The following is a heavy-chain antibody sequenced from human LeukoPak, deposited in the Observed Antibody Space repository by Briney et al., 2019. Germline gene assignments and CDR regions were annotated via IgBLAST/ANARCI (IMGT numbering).Heavy chain of an antibody. D-gene: IGHD3-3*01. CDR3: ASMDTYYDLCGGYLQYYYYCMDV. CDR1: GYTFTSYD. CDR2: MNPNSGNT. J-gene: IGHJ6*02. Sequence: VASVKVSCKASGYTFTSYDINWVRQAPGQGLEWMGWMNPNSGNTAYAQNFQGRVTMTSNTSISTAYMELTSLRSEDSAVYYCASMDTYYDLCGGYLQYYYYCMDVWGQGTTVTVSS. V-gene: IGHV1-8*01.